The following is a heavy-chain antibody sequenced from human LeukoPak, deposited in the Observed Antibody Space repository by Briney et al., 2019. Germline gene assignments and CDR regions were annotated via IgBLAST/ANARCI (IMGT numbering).Heavy chain of an antibody. J-gene: IGHJ4*02. CDR2: ISSSGGST. CDR3: AKGLDYDSLGSDY. Sequence: GGSLRLSCAASGFTFSSYAMSWVRQAPGKGLEWVSAISSSGGSTYYADSVKGRFTISRDNAKNSLYLQMNSLRAEDTAVYCCAKGLDYDSLGSDYWGQGTLVTVPS. CDR1: GFTFSSYA. D-gene: IGHD3-22*01. V-gene: IGHV3-23*01.